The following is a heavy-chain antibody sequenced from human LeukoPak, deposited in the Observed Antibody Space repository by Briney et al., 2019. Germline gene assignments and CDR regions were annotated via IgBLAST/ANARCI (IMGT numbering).Heavy chain of an antibody. J-gene: IGHJ4*02. D-gene: IGHD3-3*01. CDR2: ISGSGGST. CDR3: AKDRALGTIFGVVTFFDY. CDR1: GFTFSSYA. Sequence: GGSLRLSCAASGFTFSSYAMSWVCQAPGKGLEWVSAISGSGGSTYYADSVKGRFTISRDNSKNTLYLQMNSLRAEDTAVYYCAKDRALGTIFGVVTFFDYWGQGTLVTVSS. V-gene: IGHV3-23*01.